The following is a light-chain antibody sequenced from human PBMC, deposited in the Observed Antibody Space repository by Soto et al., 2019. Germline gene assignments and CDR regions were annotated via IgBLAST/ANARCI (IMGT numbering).Light chain of an antibody. CDR2: AAS. Sequence: DIQMTQSPSSLSASVGDRVTITCRASQSISSYLNWYQQKPGKAPKLLIYAASSLQSGVPSRFSGSGSGTDFTLTISSLQPEVFATYYCQQSYCSPLPFGGGTKVDIK. J-gene: IGKJ4*01. CDR3: QQSYCSPLP. CDR1: QSISSY. V-gene: IGKV1-39*01.